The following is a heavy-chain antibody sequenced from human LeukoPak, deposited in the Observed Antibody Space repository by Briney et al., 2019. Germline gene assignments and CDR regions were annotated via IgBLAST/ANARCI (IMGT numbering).Heavy chain of an antibody. CDR1: GFTFSSNS. Sequence: GGSLRLSCAASGFTFSSNSMNWVRQAPGKGLVWVSRINSDGSSTSYADSVKGRFTISRDNAKNTLYLQMNSLGAEDTAVYYCASGGAAPLSWGQGTLVTVSS. V-gene: IGHV3-74*01. CDR3: ASGGAAPLS. D-gene: IGHD3-10*01. J-gene: IGHJ4*02. CDR2: INSDGSST.